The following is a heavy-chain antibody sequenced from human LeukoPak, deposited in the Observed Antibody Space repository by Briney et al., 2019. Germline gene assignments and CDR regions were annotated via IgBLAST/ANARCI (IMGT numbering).Heavy chain of an antibody. Sequence: PSETLSLTCTVSGGSISTNNWWTWVRQPPGKGLEWIGEIHHSGSTDYNPSLKSRVTISPDKSKNQFSLTLTSVTAADTAVYFCARAPLSGTYYTDAFDIWGQGTMVTVSS. J-gene: IGHJ3*02. CDR1: GGSISTNNW. CDR3: ARAPLSGTYYTDAFDI. V-gene: IGHV4-4*02. CDR2: IHHSGST. D-gene: IGHD1-26*01.